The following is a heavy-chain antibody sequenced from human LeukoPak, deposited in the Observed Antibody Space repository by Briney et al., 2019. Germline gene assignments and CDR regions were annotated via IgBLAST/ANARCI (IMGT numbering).Heavy chain of an antibody. J-gene: IGHJ4*02. CDR1: GGTFSSYA. D-gene: IGHD2-2*01. CDR3: ASGRYCSSTSCYRGGKNLDY. V-gene: IGHV1-69*05. Sequence: ASVKVSCKASGGTFSSYAISWVRQAPGQGLEWMGRIIPIFGTANYAQKFQGRVTITTDESTSTAYMELSSLRSEDTAVYYCASGRYCSSTSCYRGGKNLDYWGQGTLVTVSS. CDR2: IIPIFGTA.